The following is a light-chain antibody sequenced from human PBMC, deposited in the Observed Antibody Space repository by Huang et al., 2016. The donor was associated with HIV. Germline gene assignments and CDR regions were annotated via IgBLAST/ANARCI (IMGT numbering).Light chain of an antibody. CDR2: GAT. J-gene: IGKJ4*01. V-gene: IGKV3-20*01. CDR3: QQYGNSPLT. Sequence: ETVLTQSPGILSLSPGERATLSCRASQRVSTDYLAWYQQKPGQAPRLLIHGATVRATGSPDRFRGSGSGTDFTLTINRLEPEDFALYYCQQYGNSPLTFGGGTEVEIK. CDR1: QRVSTDY.